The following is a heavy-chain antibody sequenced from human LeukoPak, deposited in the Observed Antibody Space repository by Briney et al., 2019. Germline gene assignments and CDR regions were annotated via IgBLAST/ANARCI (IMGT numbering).Heavy chain of an antibody. V-gene: IGHV4-30-4*08. CDR2: IYYSGST. CDR1: GGSISSGDYY. D-gene: IGHD2-2*01. Sequence: PSETLSLTCTVSGGSISSGDYYWSWIRQPPGKGLEWIGYIYYSGSTNYNPSLKSRVTISVDTSKNQFSLKLSSVTAADTAVYYCARWEVVPAANDYWGQGTLVTVSS. CDR3: ARWEVVPAANDY. J-gene: IGHJ4*02.